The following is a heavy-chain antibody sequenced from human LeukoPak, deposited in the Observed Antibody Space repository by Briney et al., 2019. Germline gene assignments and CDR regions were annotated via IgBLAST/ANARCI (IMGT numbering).Heavy chain of an antibody. CDR1: GGSISSYY. J-gene: IGHJ4*02. Sequence: SETLSLTCTVSGGSISSYYWSWIRQPPGKGLEWIGYIYYSGSTNYNPSLKSRVTISVDTSKNQFSLKLSSVTAADTAVYYCAKEGRILGTNDYWGQGTLVTVSS. CDR3: AKEGRILGTNDY. V-gene: IGHV4-59*01. D-gene: IGHD2-8*01. CDR2: IYYSGST.